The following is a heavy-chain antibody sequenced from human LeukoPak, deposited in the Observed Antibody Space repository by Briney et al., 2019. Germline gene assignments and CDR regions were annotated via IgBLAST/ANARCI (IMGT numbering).Heavy chain of an antibody. CDR2: INTNTGNP. CDR3: ARDPKSWYYYDSSGYYDY. Sequence: RASVKVSCKASGYTFTSYAMNWVRRAPGQGLEWMGWINTNTGNPTYAQGFTGRFVFSLDTSVSTAYLQISSLKAEDTAVYYCARDPKSWYYYDSSGYYDYWGQGTLVTVSS. J-gene: IGHJ4*02. D-gene: IGHD3-22*01. CDR1: GYTFTSYA. V-gene: IGHV7-4-1*02.